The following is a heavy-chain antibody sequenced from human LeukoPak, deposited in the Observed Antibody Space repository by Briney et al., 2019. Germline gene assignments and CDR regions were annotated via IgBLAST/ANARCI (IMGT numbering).Heavy chain of an antibody. Sequence: GSLRLSCAASGFTFSNYAMSWVRQAPGKGLEWVSAISGSGLRTYHADSVKGRFTISRDISKNTLYLQMDSLRAEDTAVYYCAKDRVTMIVVVAFDIWGQGTMATVSS. D-gene: IGHD3-22*01. V-gene: IGHV3-23*01. CDR2: ISGSGLRT. CDR1: GFTFSNYA. J-gene: IGHJ3*02. CDR3: AKDRVTMIVVVAFDI.